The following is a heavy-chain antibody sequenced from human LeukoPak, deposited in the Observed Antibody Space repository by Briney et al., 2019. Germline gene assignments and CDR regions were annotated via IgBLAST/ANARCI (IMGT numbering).Heavy chain of an antibody. Sequence: GSLRLSCAGSEFTFSSYSMHWVRQAPGKGLEWVSSISGSSDDIYYADSVKGRFTISRDNSKNSLYLQMNRLRAEDTALYYCARRGYHDYSGFDYWGQGTLVTVS. CDR1: EFTFSSYS. D-gene: IGHD1-26*01. CDR2: ISGSSDDI. CDR3: ARRGYHDYSGFDY. J-gene: IGHJ4*02. V-gene: IGHV3-21*01.